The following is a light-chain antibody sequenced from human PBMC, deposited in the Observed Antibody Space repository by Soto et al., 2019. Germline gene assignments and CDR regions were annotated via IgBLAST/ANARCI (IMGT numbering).Light chain of an antibody. CDR2: KAS. CDR3: QHYNSYSEA. V-gene: IGKV1-5*03. J-gene: IGKJ1*01. Sequence: DIQMTQSPSTLSGSVGDRVTITCRASQTIISLLSWYQQKPGKAPKLLIYKASTLKSGVPSRFSGSGSGTEFTLTLSSLQPDDFATYYCQHYNSYSEAFGQGTKVDIK. CDR1: QTIISL.